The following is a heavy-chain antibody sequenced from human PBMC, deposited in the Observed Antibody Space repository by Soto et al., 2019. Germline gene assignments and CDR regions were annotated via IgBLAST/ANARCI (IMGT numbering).Heavy chain of an antibody. CDR1: GFTFSDYY. CDR2: ISSSGSTI. D-gene: IGHD3-22*01. CDR3: ASNRNYYYDSSGYYLDY. V-gene: IGHV3-11*01. J-gene: IGHJ4*02. Sequence: SGGSLRLSCAASGFTFSDYYMSWIRQAPGKGLEWVSYISSSGSTIYYADSAKGRFTISRDNAKNSLYLQMNSLRAEDTAVYYCASNRNYYYDSSGYYLDYWGRGTLVTVSS.